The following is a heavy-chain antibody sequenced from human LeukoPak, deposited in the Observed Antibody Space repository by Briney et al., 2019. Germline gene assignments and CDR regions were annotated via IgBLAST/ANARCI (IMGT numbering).Heavy chain of an antibody. J-gene: IGHJ4*02. CDR3: ARDDSSGYYYGDY. Sequence: GASVKVSCKASGGTFISYAISWVRQAPGQGLEWMGGIIPIFGTANYAQKFQGRVTITADESTSTAYMELSSLRSEDTAVYYCARDDSSGYYYGDYWGQGTLVTVSS. CDR1: GGTFISYA. V-gene: IGHV1-69*13. D-gene: IGHD3-22*01. CDR2: IIPIFGTA.